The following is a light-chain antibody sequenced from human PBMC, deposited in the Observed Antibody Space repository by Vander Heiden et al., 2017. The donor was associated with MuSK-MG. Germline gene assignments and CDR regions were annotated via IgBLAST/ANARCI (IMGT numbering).Light chain of an antibody. CDR3: QVRDGNSDQVV. CDR1: NLRSKS. V-gene: IGLV3-21*02. Sequence: SYVLTQPPSVSVAPGQTARITCGGDNLRSKSVHWCQQKAGHAPVLVLYDDRDRPSGIPERISGSNSGNTDTATLTIDRVEDGDEADYYCQVRDGNSDQVVFGGGTKLIVL. CDR2: DDR. J-gene: IGLJ2*01.